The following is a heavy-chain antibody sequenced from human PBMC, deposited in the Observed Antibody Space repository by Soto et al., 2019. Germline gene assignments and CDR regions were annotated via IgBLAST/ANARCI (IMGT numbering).Heavy chain of an antibody. CDR3: ATDSFSRNGIHDPFDI. CDR2: VGGRGGGI. D-gene: IGHD2-8*01. V-gene: IGHV3-23*01. CDR1: GFIFREYA. J-gene: IGHJ3*02. Sequence: EAQLLEAGGGLVQPGGSLRLSCAASGFIFREYAMSWVRQAPGKGLEWVSVVGGRGGGIYYADSVRGRFIVSGDESSDTLYLQMDRLRVEDTAIYYCATDSFSRNGIHDPFDIWGQGTMVTVSS.